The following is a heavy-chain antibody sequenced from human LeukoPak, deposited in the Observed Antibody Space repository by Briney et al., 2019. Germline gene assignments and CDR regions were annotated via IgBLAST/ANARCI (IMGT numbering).Heavy chain of an antibody. CDR3: ARSQGNEGMGY. V-gene: IGHV4-38-2*01. CDR1: GYSICIGYY. Sequence: SETLSLTCVVSGYSICIGYYWGWIRQPPGKGLEWIGSIYHSGRTYYNPSLMGRVTLSVDTSKNQFSLRLSSVTAADTAVYYCARSQGNEGMGYWGQGTLVTVSS. CDR2: IYHSGRT. J-gene: IGHJ4*02. D-gene: IGHD1-1*01.